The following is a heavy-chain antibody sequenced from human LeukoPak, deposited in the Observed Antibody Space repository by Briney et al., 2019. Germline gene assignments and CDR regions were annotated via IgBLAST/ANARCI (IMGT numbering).Heavy chain of an antibody. D-gene: IGHD3-22*01. Sequence: SEALSLTCTVSGGSISSGSYYWSWIRQPAGKGLEWIGRIYTSGSTNYNPSLKSRVTILVDTSKNQFSLRLSSVTAADTAVYYCARVADYYESSGYYDYWGQGTLVTVSS. CDR1: GGSISSGSYY. V-gene: IGHV4-61*02. CDR2: IYTSGST. CDR3: ARVADYYESSGYYDY. J-gene: IGHJ4*02.